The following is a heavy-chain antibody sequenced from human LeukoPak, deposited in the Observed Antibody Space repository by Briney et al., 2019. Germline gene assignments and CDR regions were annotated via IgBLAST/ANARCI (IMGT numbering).Heavy chain of an antibody. J-gene: IGHJ4*02. V-gene: IGHV6-1*01. CDR2: TYYRSKWYN. CDR3: ARDLGNTGWYTFDY. D-gene: IGHD6-19*01. Sequence: SQTLSLTCDISGDSVSSNNGAWNWIRQSPSRDLGWLGRTYYRSKWYNDYAGSLNGRITISPDTSKNQFSLHLNSVTPEDTAVYYCARDLGNTGWYTFDYWGQGILVTVSS. CDR1: GDSVSSNNGA.